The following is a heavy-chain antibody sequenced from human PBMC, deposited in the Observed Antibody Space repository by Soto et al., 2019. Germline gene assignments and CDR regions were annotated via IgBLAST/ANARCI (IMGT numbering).Heavy chain of an antibody. CDR3: ARDDTPSSAFDY. D-gene: IGHD2-15*01. CDR2: IIPIFGTA. V-gene: IGHV1-69*01. J-gene: IGHJ4*02. Sequence: QVQLVQSGAEVRKPGSSVKVSCKASGGTFSRHAISWVRQAPGQGLEWMGGIIPIFGTANHAQKFQGRVTIIADESTSTVYMELSSLRSEDTAVYYCARDDTPSSAFDYWGQGTLVTVSS. CDR1: GGTFSRHA.